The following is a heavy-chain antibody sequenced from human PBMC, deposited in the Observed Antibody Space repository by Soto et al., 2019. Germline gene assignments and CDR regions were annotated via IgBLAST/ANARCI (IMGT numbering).Heavy chain of an antibody. J-gene: IGHJ5*02. CDR2: ISSTTNYI. Sequence: GGSLRLSCAASGFTFTRYSMNWVRQAPGKGLEWVSSISSTTNYIYYADSMKGRFTVSRDNAKNSVYLEMNSLSAEDTALYYCARESEDLTSNFDPWGQGTLVTVSS. CDR1: GFTFTRYS. CDR3: ARESEDLTSNFDP. D-gene: IGHD1-7*01. V-gene: IGHV3-21*01.